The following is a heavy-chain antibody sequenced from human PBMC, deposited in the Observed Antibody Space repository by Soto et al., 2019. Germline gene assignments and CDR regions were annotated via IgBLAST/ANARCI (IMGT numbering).Heavy chain of an antibody. V-gene: IGHV3-30*18. CDR1: GFNFSSFA. J-gene: IGHJ6*02. CDR2: ISYDGSSK. D-gene: IGHD6-13*01. CDR3: AKEMVFWQLGGGMDV. Sequence: GGSLRLSCAASGFNFSSFAMHWVRQAPGKGLEWVAVISYDGSSKYYADSVKGRFTISRDNSKNTLYLQKNSLRTEDTAVYYCAKEMVFWQLGGGMDVWGQGTTVTVSS.